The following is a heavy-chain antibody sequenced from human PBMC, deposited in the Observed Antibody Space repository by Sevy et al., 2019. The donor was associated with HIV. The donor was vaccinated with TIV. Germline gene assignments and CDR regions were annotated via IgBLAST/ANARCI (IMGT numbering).Heavy chain of an antibody. J-gene: IGHJ4*02. CDR2: IKSKTDGGTT. V-gene: IGHV3-15*01. Sequence: GGSLRLSCAAFGFTFTNAWMSWVRQAPGKGLEWVGRIKSKTDGGTTDYAAPVKGRFTISRDDSKNTLYLHMNSLKTEDTAVYYCTLEGLYCSGGSCYSESFDSWGQGTLVTVSS. CDR3: TLEGLYCSGGSCYSESFDS. D-gene: IGHD2-15*01. CDR1: GFTFTNAW.